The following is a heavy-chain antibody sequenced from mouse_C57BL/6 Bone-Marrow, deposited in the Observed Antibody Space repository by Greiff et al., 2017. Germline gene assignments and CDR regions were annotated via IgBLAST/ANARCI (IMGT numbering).Heavy chain of an antibody. Sequence: QVQLQQPGAELVRPGSSVKLSCKASGYTFTSYWMHWVKQRPIQGLEWIGNIDPSDSETHYNQKFKDKATLTVDKSSSTAYMQLSSLTSEDSAVYCGARRRSRRRRYFDVWGTGTTVTVSS. CDR3: ARRRSRRRRYFDV. J-gene: IGHJ1*03. CDR2: IDPSDSET. V-gene: IGHV1-52*01. D-gene: IGHD2-2*01. CDR1: GYTFTSYW.